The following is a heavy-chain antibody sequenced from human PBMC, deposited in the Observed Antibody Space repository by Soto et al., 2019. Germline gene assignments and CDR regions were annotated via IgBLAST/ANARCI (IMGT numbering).Heavy chain of an antibody. J-gene: IGHJ3*02. Sequence: GGSLRLSCAASGFTLRTYWMSWVRQAPGNGLECVANIKPDGSEKWYVDSVKGRFTISRDNADNSLYLQMNSLRAEDTAVYYCARGDYYDTNGPFSDAFDIWGQGTMVTVSS. V-gene: IGHV3-7*04. D-gene: IGHD3-22*01. CDR2: IKPDGSEK. CDR3: ARGDYYDTNGPFSDAFDI. CDR1: GFTLRTYW.